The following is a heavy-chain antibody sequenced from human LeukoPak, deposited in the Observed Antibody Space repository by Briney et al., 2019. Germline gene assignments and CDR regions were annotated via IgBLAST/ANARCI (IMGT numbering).Heavy chain of an antibody. CDR3: AKDSRYFGELLGDAFDI. CDR1: GFTFSSYG. J-gene: IGHJ3*02. CDR2: IRYDGSNK. V-gene: IGHV3-30*02. D-gene: IGHD3-10*01. Sequence: GGSLRLSCAASGFTFSSYGRHWVRQAPGKGLEWVAFIRYDGSNKYYADSVKGRFTISRDNSKNTLYLQMNSLRAEDTAVYYCAKDSRYFGELLGDAFDIWGQGTMVTVSS.